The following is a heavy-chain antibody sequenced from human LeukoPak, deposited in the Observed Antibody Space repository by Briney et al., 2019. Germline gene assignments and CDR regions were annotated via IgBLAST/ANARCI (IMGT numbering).Heavy chain of an antibody. CDR2: INHSGST. J-gene: IGHJ4*02. CDR3: ARGDQRILDY. Sequence: SETLSLTCAVYGGSFSGYYWSWIRQPPGKGLEWIGEINHSGSTNYNPSLKSRVTISVDTSKNRFSLKLSSVTAADTAVYYCARGDQRILDYWGQGTLVTVSS. V-gene: IGHV4-34*01. CDR1: GGSFSGYY.